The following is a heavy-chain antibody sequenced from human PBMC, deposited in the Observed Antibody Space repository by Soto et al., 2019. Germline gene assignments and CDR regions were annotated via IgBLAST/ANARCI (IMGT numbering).Heavy chain of an antibody. CDR1: GGTFSSYA. D-gene: IGHD6-6*01. J-gene: IGHJ5*02. V-gene: IGHV1-69*13. Sequence: ASVKVSCKASGGTFSSYAISWVRQAPGQGLEWMGGIIPIFGTANYAQKFQGRVTITADESTSTAYMELSSLRSEDTAVYYCAIVRQLVGYNWFDPWGQGTLVTLSS. CDR2: IIPIFGTA. CDR3: AIVRQLVGYNWFDP.